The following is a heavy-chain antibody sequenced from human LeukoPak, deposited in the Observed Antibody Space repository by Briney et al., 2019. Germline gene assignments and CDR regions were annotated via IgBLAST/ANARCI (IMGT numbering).Heavy chain of an antibody. J-gene: IGHJ3*02. CDR1: GYTFTSYG. Sequence: ASVKVSCKASGYTFTSYGFSWVREGPGQGLDLMGWISAYNGNTTYAQKFQGRVNLPRHTSIRTAYMDLSRLRSDDTAVYYCARESIVARGFGAFDIWGPGKMVTVSS. CDR3: ARESIVARGFGAFDI. V-gene: IGHV1-18*01. CDR2: ISAYNGNT. D-gene: IGHD5-12*01.